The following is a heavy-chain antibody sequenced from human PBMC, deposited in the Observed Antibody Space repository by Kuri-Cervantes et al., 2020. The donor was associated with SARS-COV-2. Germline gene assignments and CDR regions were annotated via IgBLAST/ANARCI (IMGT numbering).Heavy chain of an antibody. CDR3: SSGSGSYYGRDY. V-gene: IGHV3-11*04. J-gene: IGHJ4*02. CDR1: GFTFSDYY. CDR2: ISSSGSTI. D-gene: IGHD1-26*01. Sequence: SLKISCAASGFTFSDYYMSWIRQAPGRGLEWVSYISSSGSTIYYADSVKGRFTISRDNAKNSLYLQMNSLRAEDTAVYYCSSGSGSYYGRDYWGQGTLVTVSS.